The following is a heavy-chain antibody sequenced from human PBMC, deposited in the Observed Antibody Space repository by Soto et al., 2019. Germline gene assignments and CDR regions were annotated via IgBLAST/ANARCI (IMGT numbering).Heavy chain of an antibody. J-gene: IGHJ4*02. CDR1: GATFRNYA. Sequence: QVQLVQSGAEVKKPGSSVKVSCKASGATFRNYAFTWVRQAPGQGLEWMGTIIPLFSTRYAQKFQGRVTMTADESTSTVYMDLSSLKSDDTAVYYCARDPGIEVVGRGTSFEHWGQGTLVTVSS. CDR3: ARDPGIEVVGRGTSFEH. V-gene: IGHV1-69*18. D-gene: IGHD6-19*01. CDR2: IIPLFST.